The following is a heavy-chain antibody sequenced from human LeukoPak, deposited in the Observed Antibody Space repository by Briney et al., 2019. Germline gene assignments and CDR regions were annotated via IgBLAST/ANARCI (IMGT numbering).Heavy chain of an antibody. D-gene: IGHD3-22*01. CDR1: GYTFTSYG. CDR3: VRDRREYDDSSGSN. V-gene: IGHV1-18*01. J-gene: IGHJ4*02. Sequence: GASVKVSCKASGYTFTSYGISWVRQAPGQGLEWMGWISAYNGNTNYAQKLQGRVTMTTDTSTSTAYMELRSLRSDDTAVYYCVRDRREYDDSSGSNWGQGTLVTVSS. CDR2: ISAYNGNT.